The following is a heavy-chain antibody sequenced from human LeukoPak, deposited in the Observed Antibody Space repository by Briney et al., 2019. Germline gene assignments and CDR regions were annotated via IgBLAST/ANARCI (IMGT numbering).Heavy chain of an antibody. D-gene: IGHD4-17*01. CDR2: INSDGSST. J-gene: IGHJ4*02. Sequence: GGSLRLSCAASGFTFSSYWMHWVRQAPGKGLVWVSRINSDGSSTSYADSVKGRFTISRDNAKNTLYLQMSSLRAEDTAVYYCATDYVGQPAIDYWGQGTLVTVSS. CDR1: GFTFSSYW. CDR3: ATDYVGQPAIDY. V-gene: IGHV3-74*01.